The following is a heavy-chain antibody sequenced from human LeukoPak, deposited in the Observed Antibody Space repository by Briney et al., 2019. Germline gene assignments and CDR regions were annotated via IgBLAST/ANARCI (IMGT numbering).Heavy chain of an antibody. CDR3: ARARGYSYGLGGRTFDY. V-gene: IGHV3-48*03. Sequence: GGSLRLSCAASGFTFSSYEMNWVRQAPGKGLEWVSYISSSGSTIYYADSVKGRFTISRDNAKNSLYLQMNRLRAEDTAVYYFARARGYSYGLGGRTFDYWGQGTLVSVPS. D-gene: IGHD5-18*01. J-gene: IGHJ4*02. CDR1: GFTFSSYE. CDR2: ISSSGSTI.